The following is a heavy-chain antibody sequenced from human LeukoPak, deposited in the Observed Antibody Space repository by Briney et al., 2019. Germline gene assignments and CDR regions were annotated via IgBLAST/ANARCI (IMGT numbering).Heavy chain of an antibody. CDR2: ISWNSGSI. J-gene: IGHJ2*01. CDR1: GFTFDDYA. CDR3: AKDIAVDTVMGDWYFDL. V-gene: IGHV3-9*01. D-gene: IGHD5-18*01. Sequence: GGSLRLSCAASGFTFDDYAMHWVRQAPGKGLEWVSGISWNSGSIGYADSVKGRFTISRDNAKNSLYLQMNSLRAEDTALYYCAKDIAVDTVMGDWYFDLWGRGTLVTVS.